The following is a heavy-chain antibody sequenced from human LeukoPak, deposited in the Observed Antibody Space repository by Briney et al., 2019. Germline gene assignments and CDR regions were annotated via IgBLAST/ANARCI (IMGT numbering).Heavy chain of an antibody. D-gene: IGHD6-6*01. CDR2: INHSGST. J-gene: IGHJ4*02. CDR3: ARGRIGQLVPFDY. CDR1: GGSFSGYY. V-gene: IGHV4-34*01. Sequence: PSETLSLTCAVYGGSFSGYYWSWIRQPPGKGLEWIGEINHSGSTNYNPSLKSRVTISVDTSKNQFSLKLSSVTAADTAVYYCARGRIGQLVPFDYWGQGTLVTVSP.